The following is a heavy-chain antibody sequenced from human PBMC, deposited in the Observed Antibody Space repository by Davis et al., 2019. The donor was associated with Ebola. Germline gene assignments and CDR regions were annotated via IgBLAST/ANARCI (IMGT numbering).Heavy chain of an antibody. D-gene: IGHD1-26*01. CDR2: TYYRSKWYN. V-gene: IGHV6-1*01. J-gene: IGHJ6*02. CDR3: ARDRVMGYYYYYYGMGV. CDR1: GDSVSSNSAA. Sequence: SQTLSLTCAISGDSVSSNSAAWNWIRQSPSRGLEWLGRTYYRSKWYNDYAVSVKSRIIINPDTSKNQFSLQLNSVTPEDTAVYYCARDRVMGYYYYYYGMGVWGQGTTVTVSS.